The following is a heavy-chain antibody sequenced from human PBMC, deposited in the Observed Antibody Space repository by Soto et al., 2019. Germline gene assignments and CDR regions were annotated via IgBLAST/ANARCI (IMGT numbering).Heavy chain of an antibody. CDR2: ISTSGSTI. Sequence: EVQLVESGGGLVQPGGSLRLSCAASGFTFSSYSINWVRQAPGKGLEWVSYISTSGSTIYYADSVKGRFTISRDNARNSVYLQVNSLRAEDTAVYYCASEGGMDVWGQGTTVTVSS. V-gene: IGHV3-48*01. CDR3: ASEGGMDV. J-gene: IGHJ6*02. CDR1: GFTFSSYS.